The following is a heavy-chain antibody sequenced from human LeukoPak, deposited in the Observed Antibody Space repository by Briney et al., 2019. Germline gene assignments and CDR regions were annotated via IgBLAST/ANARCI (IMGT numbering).Heavy chain of an antibody. D-gene: IGHD2-21*02. CDR2: IYSGGST. CDR1: GFTVSSNY. J-gene: IGHJ4*02. V-gene: IGHV3-66*01. Sequence: PGGSLRLSCAASGFTVSSNYMSWVRQAPGKGLEWVSVIYSGGSTYYADSVKGRFTISRDNSKNTLYLQMNSLRAEGTAVYYCARGVVVTAILNYFDYWGQGTLVTVSS. CDR3: ARGVVVTAILNYFDY.